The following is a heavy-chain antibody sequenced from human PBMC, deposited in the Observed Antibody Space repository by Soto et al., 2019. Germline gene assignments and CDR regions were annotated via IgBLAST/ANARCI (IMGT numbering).Heavy chain of an antibody. V-gene: IGHV1-18*04. J-gene: IGHJ4*02. CDR1: GYDFSSYG. D-gene: IGHD2-2*01. CDR3: VRDPQRNDY. Sequence: QVQLVQSGAEVKKPGASVKVSCKASGYDFSSYGISWVRQAPGQGLEWMGWFSASNGNRDYAQQFQGRVTMTSDISRTTASMEPRSLRSDDTAVYYCVRDPQRNDYWGQGTLVNVSS. CDR2: FSASNGNR.